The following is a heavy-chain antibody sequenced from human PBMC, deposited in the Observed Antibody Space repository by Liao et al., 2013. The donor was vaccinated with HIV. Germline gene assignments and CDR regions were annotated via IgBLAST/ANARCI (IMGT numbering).Heavy chain of an antibody. Sequence: QVQLQESGPGLVKPSETLSLTCTVSGGSISSYYWSWIRQPAGKGLEWIGEVNHSGSANYNPSVESRVTISVHASKQHFSLTLTSVTAADTAVYYCARGSLMKKSIDFWGQGTLVTVSS. D-gene: IGHD2-8*01. V-gene: IGHV4-59*08. J-gene: IGHJ4*02. CDR1: GGSISSYY. CDR3: ARGSLMKKSIDF. CDR2: VNHSGSA.